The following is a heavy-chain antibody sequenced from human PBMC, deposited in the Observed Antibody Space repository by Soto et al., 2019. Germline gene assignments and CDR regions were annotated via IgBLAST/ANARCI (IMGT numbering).Heavy chain of an antibody. J-gene: IGHJ4*02. D-gene: IGHD3-3*01. CDR3: ARERYYDFWCGISPRGIDY. V-gene: IGHV3-30-3*01. CDR1: GFTFSSYP. Sequence: GGSLRLSCSASGFTFSSYPLHWVRLAPGTGLEWVSVTSYDGTTNHYADSVKGRFTVSRDNPRNTQYLQMNSLRAEDTALYYCARERYYDFWCGISPRGIDYWGQGTLVTVSS. CDR2: TSYDGTTN.